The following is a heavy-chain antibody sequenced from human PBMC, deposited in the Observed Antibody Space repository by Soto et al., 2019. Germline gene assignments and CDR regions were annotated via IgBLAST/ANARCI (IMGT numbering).Heavy chain of an antibody. V-gene: IGHV3-23*01. CDR1: GFTFSSYA. CDR3: AKDLKVDYYDSSGYYYGMDV. D-gene: IGHD3-22*01. Sequence: GGSLRLSCAASGFTFSSYAMSWVRQAPGKGLEWVSAISGSGGSTYYADSVKGRFTISRDNSKNTLYLQMNSLRAEDTAVYYCAKDLKVDYYDSSGYYYGMDVWGQGTTVTVSS. J-gene: IGHJ6*02. CDR2: ISGSGGST.